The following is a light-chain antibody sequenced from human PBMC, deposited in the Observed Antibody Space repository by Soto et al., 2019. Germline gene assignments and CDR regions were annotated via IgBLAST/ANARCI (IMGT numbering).Light chain of an antibody. CDR1: QSVSLS. CDR2: GVS. V-gene: IGKV3-20*01. Sequence: ETVLTQSAATLSFSQWVRATLSCRASQSVSLSLAWYQQKPGQAPRLLIYGVSTRATGTPDRFSGSGSGTEFTLTIRRLEPEDFAVYYCQQFSSYPLTFGGGTKVDIK. CDR3: QQFSSYPLT. J-gene: IGKJ4*01.